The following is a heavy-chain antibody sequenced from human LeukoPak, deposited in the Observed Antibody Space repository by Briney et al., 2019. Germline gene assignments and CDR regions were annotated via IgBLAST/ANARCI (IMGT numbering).Heavy chain of an antibody. CDR3: ARDGSGSYGGYWFDP. CDR2: ISSSSSSYI. D-gene: IGHD1-26*01. V-gene: IGHV3-21*01. CDR1: GFTFSSYS. J-gene: IGHJ5*02. Sequence: GGSLRLSCAASGFTFSSYSMNWVRQAPGKGLEWVSSISSSSSSYIYYADSVKGRFTISRDNAKNSLYLQMNSLRAEDTAVYYCARDGSGSYGGYWFDPWGQGTLVTVSS.